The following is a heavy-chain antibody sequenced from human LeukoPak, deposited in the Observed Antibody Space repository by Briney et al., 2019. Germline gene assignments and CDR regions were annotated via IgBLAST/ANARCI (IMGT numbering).Heavy chain of an antibody. D-gene: IGHD4-17*01. CDR3: ARIPHPDYADAQ. J-gene: IGHJ4*02. Sequence: SGGSLRLSCEASGFTVSSFEINWVRQAPGKGLEWVSYISSSGGTMDYAGSVKGRFTVSRDNGKKLVHLQLNSLRAEDTAVYFCARIPHPDYADAQWGQGTLVIVSS. CDR1: GFTVSSFE. V-gene: IGHV3-48*03. CDR2: ISSSGGTM.